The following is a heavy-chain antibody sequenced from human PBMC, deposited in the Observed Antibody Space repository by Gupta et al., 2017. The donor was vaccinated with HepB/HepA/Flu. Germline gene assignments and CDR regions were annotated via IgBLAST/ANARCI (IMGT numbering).Heavy chain of an antibody. Sequence: EVQLLESGGGLVQPGGSLRLSCSASGFTYNSFPMSWVRQTPGKGLQWVSTISASGYNTYYADSVGGRVTISRDNSKNTVYLQMNSLRVEDTAVYYCTKGRGGNYGGALDIWGQGTMVTVSS. CDR3: TKGRGGNYGGALDI. CDR2: ISASGYNT. D-gene: IGHD4-23*01. V-gene: IGHV3-23*01. CDR1: GFTYNSFP. J-gene: IGHJ3*02.